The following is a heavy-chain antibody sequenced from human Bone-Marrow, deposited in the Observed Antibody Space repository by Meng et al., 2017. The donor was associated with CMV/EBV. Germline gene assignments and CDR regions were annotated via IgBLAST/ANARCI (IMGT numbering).Heavy chain of an antibody. CDR2: INHSGST. Sequence: SETLSLTCAVYGGSFSGYYWSWIRQPPGKGLEWIGEINHSGSTNYNPSLKSRVTISVDTSKNQISLKLSSVTAADTAVYYCARKEVGTMNDYWGQGTLVTVSS. V-gene: IGHV4-34*01. CDR3: ARKEVGTMNDY. D-gene: IGHD2-2*01. J-gene: IGHJ4*02. CDR1: GGSFSGYY.